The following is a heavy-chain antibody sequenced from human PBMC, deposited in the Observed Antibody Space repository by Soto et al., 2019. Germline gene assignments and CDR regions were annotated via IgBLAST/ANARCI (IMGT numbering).Heavy chain of an antibody. CDR3: AKDPDGYSYGSTLDY. CDR2: ISWNSGSI. D-gene: IGHD5-18*01. CDR1: GFTFDDYA. J-gene: IGHJ4*02. V-gene: IGHV3-9*01. Sequence: GGSLRLSCAASGFTFDDYAMHWVRQAPGKGLEWVSGISWNSGSIGYADSVKGRFTISRDNAKNSLYLQMNSLRAEDTALYYCAKDPDGYSYGSTLDYWGQGTLVTVSS.